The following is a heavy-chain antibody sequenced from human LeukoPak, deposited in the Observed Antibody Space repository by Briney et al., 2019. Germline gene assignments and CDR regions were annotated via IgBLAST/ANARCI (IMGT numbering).Heavy chain of an antibody. V-gene: IGHV3-48*01. Sequence: GGSLRLSCAASGFTFSSNSMNWVRQAPGKGLEWVSYISSTGGTIYYADSMKGRFTISRDNSNNTLYLQMNSLRAEDTAVYYCASSNGYYTAPFDYWGQGTLVTVSS. D-gene: IGHD3-22*01. CDR1: GFTFSSNS. CDR3: ASSNGYYTAPFDY. CDR2: ISSTGGTI. J-gene: IGHJ4*02.